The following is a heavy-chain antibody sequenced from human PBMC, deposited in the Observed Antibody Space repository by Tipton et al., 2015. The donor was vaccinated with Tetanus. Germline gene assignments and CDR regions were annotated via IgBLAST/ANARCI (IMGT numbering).Heavy chain of an antibody. V-gene: IGHV4-39*01. CDR1: GGSISSSSYY. D-gene: IGHD6-19*01. Sequence: TLSLTCTVSGGSISSSSYYWGWIRQPPGKGLEWIGSIYYSGSTYYNPSLKSRVTISVDTSKNQFSLKLSSVTAADTAVYYCASQAKSSGWYQNNWFDPWGQGTLVTVSS. J-gene: IGHJ5*02. CDR3: ASQAKSSGWYQNNWFDP. CDR2: IYYSGST.